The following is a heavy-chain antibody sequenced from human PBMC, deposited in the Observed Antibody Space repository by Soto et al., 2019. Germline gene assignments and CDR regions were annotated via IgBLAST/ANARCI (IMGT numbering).Heavy chain of an antibody. CDR1: GGSISSGDYY. CDR3: ARAGHYAFWSGYYTFHY. J-gene: IGHJ4*02. D-gene: IGHD3-3*01. CDR2: IYYSGST. V-gene: IGHV4-30-4*01. Sequence: SETLSLTCTVSGGSISSGDYYWSWIRQPPGKGLEWIGYIYYSGSTYYNPSLKSRVTISVDTSKDQFSLKLSSVTAADTAVYYCARAGHYAFWSGYYTFHYWGQGTLVTVPS.